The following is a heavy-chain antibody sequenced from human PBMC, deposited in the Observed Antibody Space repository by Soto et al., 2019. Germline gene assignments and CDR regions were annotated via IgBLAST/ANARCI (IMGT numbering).Heavy chain of an antibody. V-gene: IGHV3-74*01. J-gene: IGHJ4*02. D-gene: IGHD7-27*01. CDR2: INSDGSST. Sequence: GGSLRLSCAASGFTFSSYWMHWVRQAPGKGLVWVSRINSDGSSTNYAGSVKGRFTISRDNAKNTLYLQMNSLRAEDTAVYYCARDPALGLFDYWGQGTLVTVSS. CDR3: ARDPALGLFDY. CDR1: GFTFSSYW.